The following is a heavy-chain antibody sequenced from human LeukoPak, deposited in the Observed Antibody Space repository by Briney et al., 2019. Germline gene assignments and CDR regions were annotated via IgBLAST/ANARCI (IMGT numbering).Heavy chain of an antibody. Sequence: SVKVSCKASGGTFSSYAISWVRQAPGQGLEWMGGIIPIFGTANYAQKFQGRVTITADESTSTAYMELSSLRSEDTAVYYCASNLRYCSGGSCYSDYYYYYGMDVWGQGTTVTVSS. J-gene: IGHJ6*02. CDR3: ASNLRYCSGGSCYSDYYYYYGMDV. CDR1: GGTFSSYA. D-gene: IGHD2-15*01. V-gene: IGHV1-69*13. CDR2: IIPIFGTA.